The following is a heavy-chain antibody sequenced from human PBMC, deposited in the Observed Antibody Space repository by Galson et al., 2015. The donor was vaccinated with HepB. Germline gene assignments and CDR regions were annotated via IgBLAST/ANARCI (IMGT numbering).Heavy chain of an antibody. CDR2: ISGSGGST. CDR1: GFTFSSYA. D-gene: IGHD6-19*01. Sequence: SLRLSCAASGFTFSSYAMSWVRQAPGKGLEWVSAISGSGGSTYYADSVKGRFTISRDNSKNTLYLQMNSLRAEDTAVYYCAKALWYSSGWYFPFDYWGQGTLVTVSS. J-gene: IGHJ4*02. V-gene: IGHV3-23*01. CDR3: AKALWYSSGWYFPFDY.